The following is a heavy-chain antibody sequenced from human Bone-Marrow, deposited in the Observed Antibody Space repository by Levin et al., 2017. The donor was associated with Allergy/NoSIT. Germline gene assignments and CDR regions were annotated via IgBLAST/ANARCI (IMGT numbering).Heavy chain of an antibody. D-gene: IGHD1-26*01. Sequence: ETLSLTCAASGFTFSSYAMSWVRQAPGKGLEWVSAIVGSGGSTYYADSVKGRFTISRDNSKNTLWLQMNSLRAEDTAVYYCAKDLLPTTWSYFDYWGQGTLVTVSS. J-gene: IGHJ4*02. V-gene: IGHV3-23*01. CDR3: AKDLLPTTWSYFDY. CDR1: GFTFSSYA. CDR2: IVGSGGST.